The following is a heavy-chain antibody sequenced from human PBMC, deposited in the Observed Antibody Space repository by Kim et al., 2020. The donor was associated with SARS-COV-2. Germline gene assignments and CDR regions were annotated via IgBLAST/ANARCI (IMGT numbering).Heavy chain of an antibody. CDR2: INAQTNLI. J-gene: IGHJ4*02. D-gene: IGHD3-9*01. CDR1: GFLFRDYA. CDR3: VRDRDWAFDY. Sequence: GGSLRLSCTASGFLFRDYAMNWIRQAPGKGLEWVSHINAQTNLIYYANSVKGRFTISRDNAEDSLSLQMNSLRAEDTAVYYCVRDRDWAFDYWGQGALVTVSS. V-gene: IGHV3-21*05.